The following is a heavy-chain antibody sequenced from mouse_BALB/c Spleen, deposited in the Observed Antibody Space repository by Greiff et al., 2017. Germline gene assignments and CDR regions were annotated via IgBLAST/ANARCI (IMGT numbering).Heavy chain of an antibody. Sequence: VQVVESGPGLVAPSQSLSITCTVSGFSLTGYGVNWVRQPPGKGLEWLGMIWGDGSTDYNSALKSRLSISKDNSKSQVFLKMNSLQTDDTARYYCARDQYYGYRAMDYWGQGTSVTVSS. D-gene: IGHD1-2*01. V-gene: IGHV2-6-7*01. CDR3: ARDQYYGYRAMDY. CDR1: GFSLTGYG. J-gene: IGHJ4*01. CDR2: IWGDGST.